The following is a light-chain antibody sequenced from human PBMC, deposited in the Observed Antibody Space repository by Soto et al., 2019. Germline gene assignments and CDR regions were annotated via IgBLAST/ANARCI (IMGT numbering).Light chain of an antibody. CDR2: EVT. J-gene: IGLJ1*01. Sequence: QSALTQPASVSGSPGQSITISCTGTSSDVGLYDFVSWYQQHPGKAPKLLIYEVTYRPSGVSSRFSGSKSGNTASLTISGLQAEDEADYYCSSYTSSSTSYVFGTGTKVTVL. CDR3: SSYTSSSTSYV. CDR1: SSDVGLYDF. V-gene: IGLV2-14*01.